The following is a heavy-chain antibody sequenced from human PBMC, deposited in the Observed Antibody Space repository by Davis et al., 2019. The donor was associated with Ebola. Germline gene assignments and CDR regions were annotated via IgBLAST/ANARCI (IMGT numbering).Heavy chain of an antibody. V-gene: IGHV3-11*01. CDR1: GFTFSDYY. CDR3: ARDLPLAYGMDV. Sequence: GESLKISCAASGFTFSDYYMSWIRQAPGKGLEWVSYISSSGSTIYYADSVKGRFTISRDNAKNSLYLQMNSLRAEATAVYYCARDLPLAYGMDVWGQGTTVTVSS. CDR2: ISSSGSTI. J-gene: IGHJ6*02.